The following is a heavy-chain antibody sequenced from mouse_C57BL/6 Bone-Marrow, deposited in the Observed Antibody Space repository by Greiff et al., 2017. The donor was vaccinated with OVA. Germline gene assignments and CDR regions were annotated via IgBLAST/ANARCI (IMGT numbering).Heavy chain of an antibody. J-gene: IGHJ1*03. CDR3: ARARWCWYFDV. CDR2: ISSGGSYT. D-gene: IGHD1-1*02. Sequence: EVKLVESGGDLVKPGGSLKLSCAASGFTFSSYGMSWVRQTPDKRLEWVATISSGGSYTYYPDSVKGRFTISRDNAKNTLYLQMSSLKSEDAAMDYCARARWCWYFDVWGTGTTVTVSS. CDR1: GFTFSSYG. V-gene: IGHV5-6*01.